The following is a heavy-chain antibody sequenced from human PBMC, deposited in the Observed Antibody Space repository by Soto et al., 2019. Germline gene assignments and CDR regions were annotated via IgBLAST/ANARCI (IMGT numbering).Heavy chain of an antibody. CDR2: IWYDGSNK. CDR3: ARGGVVVPARTGYYFDY. V-gene: IGHV3-33*01. Sequence: QVQLVESGGGVVQPGRSLRLSCAASGFTFSSYGMHWVRQAPGKGLEWVAVIWYDGSNKYYADSVKGRFTISRDNSKNTLYLQMNSLRAEDTAVYYCARGGVVVPARTGYYFDYWGQGTLVTVSS. CDR1: GFTFSSYG. J-gene: IGHJ4*02. D-gene: IGHD2-21*02.